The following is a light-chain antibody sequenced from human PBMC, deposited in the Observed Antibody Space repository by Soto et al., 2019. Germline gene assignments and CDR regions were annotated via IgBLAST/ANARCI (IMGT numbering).Light chain of an antibody. CDR2: DAS. V-gene: IGKV1-5*01. J-gene: IGKJ1*01. CDR3: QQYNSQWT. Sequence: DLQMTQSPSPLSASVRDRVTITCRASQSISSWLAWYQQKPGKAPKLLIYDASSLESGVPSRFSGSGSGTEFTLTISSLQPDDFATYYCQQYNSQWTFGQGTKVDIK. CDR1: QSISSW.